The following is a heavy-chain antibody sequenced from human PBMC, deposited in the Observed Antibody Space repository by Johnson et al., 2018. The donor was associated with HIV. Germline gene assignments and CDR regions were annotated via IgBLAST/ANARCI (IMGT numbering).Heavy chain of an antibody. CDR2: ISYDGSNK. J-gene: IGHJ3*02. D-gene: IGHD6-19*01. CDR1: GFTFSSYA. Sequence: QVQLVESGGGVVQPGRSLRLSCAASGFTFSSYAMHWVRQAPGKGLEWVAVISYDGSNKYYADSVKGRFTISRDNSKNTLYLQMNSLRGEDTAVYYCAKIIGYSSGLEIWGQGTMVTVSS. CDR3: AKIIGYSSGLEI. V-gene: IGHV3-30*18.